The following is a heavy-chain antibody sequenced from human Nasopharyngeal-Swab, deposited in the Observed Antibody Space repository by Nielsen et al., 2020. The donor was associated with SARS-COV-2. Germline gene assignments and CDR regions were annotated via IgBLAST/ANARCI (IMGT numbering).Heavy chain of an antibody. CDR3: ANHLLSSGWYYFDY. V-gene: IGHV3-9*01. CDR1: GFTFDDYA. Sequence: GGSLRLSCAASGFTFDDYAMHWVRQAPGKGLEWVSGISWNSGSIGYADSVKGRFTISRDNAKNSLYLQMNSLRAEDTALYCCANHLLSSGWYYFDYWGQGTLVTVSS. CDR2: ISWNSGSI. D-gene: IGHD6-19*01. J-gene: IGHJ4*02.